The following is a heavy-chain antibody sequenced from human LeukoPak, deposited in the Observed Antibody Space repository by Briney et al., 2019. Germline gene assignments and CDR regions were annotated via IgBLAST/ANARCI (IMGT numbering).Heavy chain of an antibody. V-gene: IGHV4-30-4*01. CDR2: IYYSGST. CDR3: ARDLIVVVPAAIRGVYYYYGMDV. J-gene: IGHJ6*02. Sequence: SETLSLTCTVSGGSISSGDYYWSWIRQPPGKGLEWIGYIYYSGSTYYNPSLKSRVTISVDTSKNQFSLKLSSVTAADTAVYYCARDLIVVVPAAIRGVYYYYGMDVWGQGTTVTVSS. CDR1: GGSISSGDYY. D-gene: IGHD2-2*02.